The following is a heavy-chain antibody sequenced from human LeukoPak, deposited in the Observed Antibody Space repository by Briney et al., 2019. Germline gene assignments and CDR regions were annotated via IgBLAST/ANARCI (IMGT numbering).Heavy chain of an antibody. V-gene: IGHV4-4*09. Sequence: SETLSLTCTVSGASITNFFWSWVRRPPGKGLEWIGYIYPSGTTNYNPSLQSRVTMSLDTSKNQLSLRLSSVTAADTAVYFCASLKVSVVLGAISYYMDVWGKGTTVTVSS. CDR3: ASLKVSVVLGAISYYMDV. CDR2: IYPSGTT. CDR1: GASITNFF. D-gene: IGHD4/OR15-4a*01. J-gene: IGHJ6*03.